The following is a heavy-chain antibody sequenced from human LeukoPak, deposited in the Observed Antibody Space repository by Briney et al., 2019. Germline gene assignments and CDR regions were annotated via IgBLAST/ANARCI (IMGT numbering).Heavy chain of an antibody. CDR2: INHSGST. V-gene: IGHV4-34*01. CDR3: ATGRMDV. J-gene: IGHJ6*04. CDR1: GGSFSGYY. Sequence: SETLSLTCAVYGGSFSGYYWSWIRQPPGKGLEWIGEINHSGSTNYNPSLKSRVTISVDTSKNQFSLKLSSVTAAVTAVYYCATGRMDVWGKGTTVTVSS.